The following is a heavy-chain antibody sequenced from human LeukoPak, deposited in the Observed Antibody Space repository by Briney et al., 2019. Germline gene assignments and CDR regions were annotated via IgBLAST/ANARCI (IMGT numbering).Heavy chain of an antibody. D-gene: IGHD2-2*01. CDR3: ARQWPSTGLYY. V-gene: IGHV4-38-2*01. CDR2: NYHSGGT. CDR1: GYSISSGYY. J-gene: IGHJ4*02. Sequence: SETETLTCAVSGYSISSGYYWGWIRQPPGKGLEWIGSNYHSGGTHYNSALKSRITISVDTSKNQFSLKVSSVTAADTAVYYCARQWPSTGLYYWREAPLVTVSS.